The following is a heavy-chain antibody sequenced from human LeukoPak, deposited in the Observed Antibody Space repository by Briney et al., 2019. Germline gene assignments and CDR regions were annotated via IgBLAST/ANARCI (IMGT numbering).Heavy chain of an antibody. D-gene: IGHD2-2*01. J-gene: IGHJ4*02. CDR2: IIPIFGTA. CDR1: GGTFSSYA. Sequence: ASVKVSCKASGGTFSSYAISWVRQAPGQGLEWMGGIIPIFGTANYAQKFQGRVTITADESASTAYMELSSLRSEDTAVYYCARGSYCSSTSCYSFDYWGQGTLVTVSS. V-gene: IGHV1-69*13. CDR3: ARGSYCSSTSCYSFDY.